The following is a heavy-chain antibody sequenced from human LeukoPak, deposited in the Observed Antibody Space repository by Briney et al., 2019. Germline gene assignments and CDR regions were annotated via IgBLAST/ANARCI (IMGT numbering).Heavy chain of an antibody. CDR2: INHSGST. J-gene: IGHJ4*02. CDR3: ARLYIAVAGSYYFDY. Sequence: SDTLSLTCAVYGGSFSGYYWSWIRQPPGKGLEWIGEINHSGSTNYNPSLKSRVTISVDTSKNQFSLKLSSVTAADTAVYYCARLYIAVAGSYYFDYWGQGTLVTVSS. V-gene: IGHV4-34*01. CDR1: GGSFSGYY. D-gene: IGHD6-19*01.